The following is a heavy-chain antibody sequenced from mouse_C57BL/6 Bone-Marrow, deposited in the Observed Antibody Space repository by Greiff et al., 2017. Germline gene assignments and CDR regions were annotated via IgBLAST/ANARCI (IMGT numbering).Heavy chain of an antibody. D-gene: IGHD1-1*01. J-gene: IGHJ3*01. Sequence: VQLQQSGAELVRPGASVKLSCTASGFNIKDDYMHWVKQRPEQGLEWIGWIDPENGDTEYASKFQGKATMTADTSSNTASLQLSSLTSEDTAVYYCTTDYGSSYPAWFAYWGQGTLVTVSA. CDR3: TTDYGSSYPAWFAY. CDR1: GFNIKDDY. CDR2: IDPENGDT. V-gene: IGHV14-4*01.